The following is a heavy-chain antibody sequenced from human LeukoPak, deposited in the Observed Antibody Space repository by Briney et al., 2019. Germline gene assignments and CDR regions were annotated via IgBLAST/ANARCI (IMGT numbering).Heavy chain of an antibody. D-gene: IGHD5-12*01. J-gene: IGHJ4*02. CDR1: GFTFSSYA. CDR2: ISGSGGST. CDR3: ATDVVDSGYDRYDSRPSFDY. Sequence: PGGSLRLSCAASGFTFSSYAMSWVRQAPGKGLEWVSAISGSGGSTYYADSVKGRFTISRDNSKNTLYLQMNSLRAEDKSVYCEATDVVDSGYDRYDSRPSFDYWGQGTLVTVSS. V-gene: IGHV3-23*01.